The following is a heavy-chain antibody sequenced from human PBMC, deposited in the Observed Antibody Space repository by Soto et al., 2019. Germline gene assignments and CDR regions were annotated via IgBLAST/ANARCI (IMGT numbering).Heavy chain of an antibody. D-gene: IGHD2-2*01. V-gene: IGHV3-21*01. CDR2: ISTTSTYT. CDR1: GFTFSRYY. J-gene: IGHJ3*02. Sequence: PWGSLRLSCAASGFTFSRYYINFVRHAPLKGLEWVSSISTTSTYTHYADSLKGRFTISRDNAKKLLYLQMDSLRAEDTAVYYCARDDGLSSTNVKAFDIWGQGTKVTVSS. CDR3: ARDDGLSSTNVKAFDI.